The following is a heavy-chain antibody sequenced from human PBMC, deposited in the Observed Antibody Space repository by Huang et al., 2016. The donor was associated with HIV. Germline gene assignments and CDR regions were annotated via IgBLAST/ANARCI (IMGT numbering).Heavy chain of an antibody. D-gene: IGHD3-10*01. V-gene: IGHV3-30*02. CDR3: AKGSMANAFDI. Sequence: QVQLVESGGGVVQPGGSLRLSCAASGFTFSSYGMPWVRQAPGKGLEWVAFRRDDGSNKYYADSVRGRFTISRDNSKNTLYLQMNSLRAEDTAVYYCAKGSMANAFDIWGQGTMVTVSS. CDR2: RRDDGSNK. CDR1: GFTFSSYG. J-gene: IGHJ3*02.